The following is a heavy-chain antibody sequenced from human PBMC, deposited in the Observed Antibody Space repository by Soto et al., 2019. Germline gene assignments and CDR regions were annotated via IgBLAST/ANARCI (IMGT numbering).Heavy chain of an antibody. Sequence: SETLSLTCTVSGGSINNYYWSWIRQPPGKGLEWIGYIYYSGNTNYNPSLKSRVTLSVDTSKNQFSLKLSSVTAADTAVYYCARDTPPAYSSSYGLNDVFDIWGQGTMVTVSS. J-gene: IGHJ3*02. V-gene: IGHV4-59*01. CDR1: GGSINNYY. D-gene: IGHD6-13*01. CDR2: IYYSGNT. CDR3: ARDTPPAYSSSYGLNDVFDI.